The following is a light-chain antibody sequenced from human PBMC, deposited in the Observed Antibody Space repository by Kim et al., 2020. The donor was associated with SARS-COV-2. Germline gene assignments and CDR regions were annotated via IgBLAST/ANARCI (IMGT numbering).Light chain of an antibody. CDR3: CSYTGSYPVI. V-gene: IGLV2-11*03. CDR2: DVD. J-gene: IGLJ2*01. Sequence: GQSVTISCSGTDSDVGDHNYVSWSQQLPGKAPKLMIYDVDRRPSGIPDRFSGSKSGNTASLTVSGLQAADEGDYYCCSYTGSYPVIFGGGTQLTVL. CDR1: DSDVGDHNY.